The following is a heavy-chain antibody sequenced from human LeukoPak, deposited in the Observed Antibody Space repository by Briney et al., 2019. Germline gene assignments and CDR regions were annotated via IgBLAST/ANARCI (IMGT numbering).Heavy chain of an antibody. Sequence: GGSLRLSCAASGFTFSSYAMSWVRQAPGKGLEWVSAISGSGGSTYYADSVKGRFTISRDNSKNTLYLQMNSLRAEDTAVYYCXXXXXXWSGYYGYWGQGTLVTVSS. J-gene: IGHJ4*02. D-gene: IGHD3-3*01. V-gene: IGHV3-23*01. CDR2: ISGSGGST. CDR1: GFTFSSYA. CDR3: XXXXXXWSGYYGY.